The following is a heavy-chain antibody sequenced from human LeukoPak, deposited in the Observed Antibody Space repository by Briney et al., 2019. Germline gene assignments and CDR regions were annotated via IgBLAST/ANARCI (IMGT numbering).Heavy chain of an antibody. D-gene: IGHD4-17*01. CDR1: GFTLSDHY. Sequence: GGSLRLSCAASGFTLSDHYMDWVRQAPGKGLEWVGRIRNKLNGYTTEYAASVKGRFTISGDESRNSLYLQMNSLRAEDTALYYCPRVAAGHYGEYDYWGQGTLVSVSS. CDR2: IRNKLNGYTT. V-gene: IGHV3-72*01. CDR3: PRVAAGHYGEYDY. J-gene: IGHJ4*02.